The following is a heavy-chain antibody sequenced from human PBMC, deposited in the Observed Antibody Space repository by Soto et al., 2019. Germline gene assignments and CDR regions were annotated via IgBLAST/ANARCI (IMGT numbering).Heavy chain of an antibody. CDR1: GGSISSSSYY. D-gene: IGHD3-10*01. CDR3: ARHLYLSGRFRHIGAPRLSVISFDP. V-gene: IGHV4-39*01. J-gene: IGHJ5*02. Sequence: PSETLSLTCTVSGGSISSSSYYWGWIRQPPGKGLEWIGSIYYSGSTYYNPSLKNRVTISVDTSKNQCYLKLSSVTAAETAGDCCARHLYLSGRFRHIGAPRLSVISFDPWGEGALVTVSS. CDR2: IYYSGST.